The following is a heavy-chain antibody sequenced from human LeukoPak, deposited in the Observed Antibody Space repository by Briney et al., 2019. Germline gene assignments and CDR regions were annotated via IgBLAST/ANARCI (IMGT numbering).Heavy chain of an antibody. V-gene: IGHV1-2*02. CDR3: ARDTSSSSSRGYFDY. CDR2: INPNSGGT. Sequence: ASVKVSCKASGHTFTGYYMHWVRQAPGQGLEWMGWINPNSGGTNYAQKFQGRVTMTRDTSISTAYMELSRLRSDDTAVYYCARDTSSSSSRGYFDYWGQGTLVTVSS. CDR1: GHTFTGYY. J-gene: IGHJ4*02. D-gene: IGHD6-6*01.